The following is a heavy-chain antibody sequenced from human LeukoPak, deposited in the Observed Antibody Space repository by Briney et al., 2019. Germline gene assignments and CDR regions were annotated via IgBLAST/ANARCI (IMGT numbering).Heavy chain of an antibody. V-gene: IGHV4-39*01. D-gene: IGHD6-13*01. CDR1: GGSISSSSYY. CDR3: ARARGQQLVT. CDR2: IYYSGST. Sequence: SETLSLTCTVSGGSISSSSYYWGWIRQPPGKGLEWIGSIYYSGSTYYNPSLKSRVTTSVDTSKNQFSLKLSSVTAADTAVYYCARARGQQLVTWGQGTLVTVSS. J-gene: IGHJ4*02.